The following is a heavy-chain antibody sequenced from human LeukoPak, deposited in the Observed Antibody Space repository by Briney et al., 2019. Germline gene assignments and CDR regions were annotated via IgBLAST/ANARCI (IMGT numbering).Heavy chain of an antibody. CDR2: INSDGSST. CDR3: ARVDYGYSYGPFDY. D-gene: IGHD5-18*01. CDR1: GFTFSSYW. Sequence: PGGSLRLSCAASGFTFSSYWMHWVRQAPGKGLVWVLRINSDGSSTSYADSVKGRFTISRDNAKNTLYLQMNSLRAEDTAVYYCARVDYGYSYGPFDYWGQGTLVTVSS. J-gene: IGHJ4*02. V-gene: IGHV3-74*01.